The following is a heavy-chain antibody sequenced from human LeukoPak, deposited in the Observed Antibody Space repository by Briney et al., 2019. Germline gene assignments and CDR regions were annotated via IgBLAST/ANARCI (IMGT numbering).Heavy chain of an antibody. CDR2: IRYDGSNK. V-gene: IGHV3-30*02. D-gene: IGHD3-3*01. CDR3: AKGHYDFWSGYSKPGNWFDP. CDR1: GFTFSSYG. J-gene: IGHJ5*02. Sequence: GGSLRLSCAASGFTFSSYGMHWVRQAPGKGLEWVAFIRYDGSNKYYADSVKGRFTISRDNSKTTLYLQMNSLRAEDTAVYYCAKGHYDFWSGYSKPGNWFDPWGQGTLVTVSS.